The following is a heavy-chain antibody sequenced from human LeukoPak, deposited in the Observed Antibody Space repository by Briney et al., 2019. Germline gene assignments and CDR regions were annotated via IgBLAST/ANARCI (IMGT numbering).Heavy chain of an antibody. CDR2: IYYNGIT. J-gene: IGHJ6*03. CDR1: GDSVNNGFFY. Sequence: SETLSLTCSGSGDSVNNGFFYWTRIRQFPGKGLEWIGYIYYNGITRYNPSLRSRVTMSIDTSKNLFSLKLNSATVADTAVYYCARVGLGHCGGGSTLSAAGYYYYYSMDVWGRGTTVTVFS. D-gene: IGHD2-15*01. CDR3: ARVGLGHCGGGSTLSAAGYYYYYSMDV. V-gene: IGHV4-31*02.